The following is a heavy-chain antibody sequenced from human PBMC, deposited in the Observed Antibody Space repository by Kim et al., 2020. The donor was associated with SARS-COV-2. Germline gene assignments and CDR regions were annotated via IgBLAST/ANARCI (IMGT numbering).Heavy chain of an antibody. CDR3: SGYCSSTSCSSKDRDYYMDV. CDR1: GGSISSYY. V-gene: IGHV4-59*01. D-gene: IGHD2-2*01. J-gene: IGHJ6*03. CDR2: IYYSGST. Sequence: SETLSLTCTVSGGSISSYYWSWIRQPPGKGLEWIGYIYYSGSTNYNPSLKSRVTISVDTSKNQFSLKLSSVTAADTAVYYCSGYCSSTSCSSKDRDYYMDVWGKGTTVTVSS.